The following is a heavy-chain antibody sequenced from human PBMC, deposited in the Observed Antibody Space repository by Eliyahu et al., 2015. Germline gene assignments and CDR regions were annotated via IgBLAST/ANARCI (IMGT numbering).Heavy chain of an antibody. CDR2: IALDSGET. D-gene: IGHD5-18*01. CDR1: GFRFSSSE. CDR3: ATTLRGSGGYDY. Sequence: QMQLVQSGPEVKKPGTSVKVSCKASGFRFSSSEVQWARQARGQRLEWIGWIALDSGETNYAQRFQDRVSITWDMSTTTAYMELTSLRSDDTAVYYCATTLRGSGGYDYWGQGNLVTVSS. V-gene: IGHV1-58*01. J-gene: IGHJ4*02.